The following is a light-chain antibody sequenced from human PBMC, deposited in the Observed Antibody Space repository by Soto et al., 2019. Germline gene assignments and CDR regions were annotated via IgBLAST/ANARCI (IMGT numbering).Light chain of an antibody. CDR3: QQYGSSQAYT. CDR1: QSVSSSY. J-gene: IGKJ2*01. CDR2: GAS. Sequence: EIVLTQSPGTLSLSPGERATLSCRASQSVSSSYLAWYQQKPGQAPRLLIYGASSRATGIPDRFSGSGSGTDFTLTISRLEPEDFAVYYCQQYGSSQAYTFGQGNKREIK. V-gene: IGKV3-20*01.